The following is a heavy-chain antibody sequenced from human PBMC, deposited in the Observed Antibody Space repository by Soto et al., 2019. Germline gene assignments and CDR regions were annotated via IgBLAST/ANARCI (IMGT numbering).Heavy chain of an antibody. CDR3: ALPKTRDGYNFAAFDI. J-gene: IGHJ3*02. D-gene: IGHD5-12*01. CDR2: IYWDDDK. Sequence: QITLKESGPTLVKPTQTLTLTCTFSGFSLSTSGVGVGWIRQPPGKALEWLALIYWDDDKRYSPSLKSRLTITKDTSKNQVVLTMTNMDPVDTATYYCALPKTRDGYNFAAFDIWGQGTMVTVSS. CDR1: GFSLSTSGVG. V-gene: IGHV2-5*02.